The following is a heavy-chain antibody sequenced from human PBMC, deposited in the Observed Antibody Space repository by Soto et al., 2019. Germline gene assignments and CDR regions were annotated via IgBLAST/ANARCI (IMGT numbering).Heavy chain of an antibody. V-gene: IGHV4-31*11. D-gene: IGHD3-10*01. Sequence: QGQLQESGPRLVKPSETLSLTCAVSGGFFSRGGYHWHWIRQRPGEGLVWIGYIFYSGTVTYNPSLQGRATMSVDPGKNQFSLKLISVTAADTAVYYCARGFADYGLAGLWGRGTLVTVSS. CDR1: GGFFSRGGYH. CDR2: IFYSGTV. J-gene: IGHJ2*01. CDR3: ARGFADYGLAGL.